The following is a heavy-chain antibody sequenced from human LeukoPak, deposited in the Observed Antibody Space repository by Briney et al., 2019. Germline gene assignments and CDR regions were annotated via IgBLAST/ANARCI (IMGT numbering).Heavy chain of an antibody. V-gene: IGHV3-11*04. CDR2: ISTGGGTI. CDR3: ARFPPDHGYFDY. J-gene: IGHJ4*02. Sequence: GGSLRLSCAASGFTFSDYYMSWIRQVPGKGLEWISYISTGGGTILYADSVKGRFTISRDNAKSSLYLQMNSLRAEDTAVYYCARFPPDHGYFDYWGQGTLVTVSS. CDR1: GFTFSDYY.